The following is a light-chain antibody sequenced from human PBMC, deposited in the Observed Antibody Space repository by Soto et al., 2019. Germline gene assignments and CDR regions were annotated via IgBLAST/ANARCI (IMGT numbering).Light chain of an antibody. CDR2: GAS. Sequence: DIVMTQYPETVSVSPRERATLYSMYRQSVSSNLALYQHEPGQAPKVLIYGASTRATGIPVRFSGSGSGTEFTLTISSLQSEDFAVYYCQQYNNWPPKHTCGQGTKVDIK. J-gene: IGKJ2*01. V-gene: IGKV3-15*01. CDR1: QSVSSN. CDR3: QQYNNWPPKHT.